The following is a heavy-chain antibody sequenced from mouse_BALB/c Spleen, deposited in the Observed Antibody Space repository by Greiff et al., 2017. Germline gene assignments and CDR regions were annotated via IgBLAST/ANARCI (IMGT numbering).Heavy chain of an antibody. J-gene: IGHJ1*01. V-gene: IGHV5-9-4*01. CDR3: ARAFITTATRYFDV. CDR1: GFTFSSYA. Sequence: DVQLVESGGGLVKPGGSLKLSCAASGFTFSSYAMSWVRQSPEKRLEWVAEISSGGSYTYYPDTVTGRFTISRDNAKNTLYLEMSSLRSEDTAMYYCARAFITTATRYFDVWGAGTTVTVSS. CDR2: ISSGGSYT. D-gene: IGHD1-2*01.